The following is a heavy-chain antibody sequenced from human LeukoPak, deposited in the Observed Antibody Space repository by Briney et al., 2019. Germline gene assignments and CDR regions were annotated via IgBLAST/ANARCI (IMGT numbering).Heavy chain of an antibody. V-gene: IGHV4-4*07. CDR3: ARENTGSYREFDY. J-gene: IGHJ4*02. D-gene: IGHD1-26*01. CDR2: IYSGGST. CDR1: GGSVSSYY. Sequence: PSETLSLTCTVSGGSVSSYYWSWIRQPAGKGLEWIGRIYSGGSTNYNPSLKSRVTMSVDSSNNQFSLKLSSVTAADTAVFYCARENTGSYREFDYWGQGTLVTVSS.